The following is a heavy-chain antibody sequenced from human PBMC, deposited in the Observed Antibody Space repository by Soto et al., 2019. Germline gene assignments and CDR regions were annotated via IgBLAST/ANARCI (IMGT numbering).Heavy chain of an antibody. J-gene: IGHJ6*02. CDR3: ARVGTSYARRGLDV. CDR1: GGAIDRGGYY. Sequence: PSETLSLTCKVSGGAIDRGGYYWCWIRQHPGKGLEWIGHIYYTGSAYYKPSLKSRVSMSIDTSQNQFSLGLISVTAADTAVYYCARVGTSYARRGLDVWGQGTTVTVSS. CDR2: IYYTGSA. D-gene: IGHD7-27*01. V-gene: IGHV4-31*03.